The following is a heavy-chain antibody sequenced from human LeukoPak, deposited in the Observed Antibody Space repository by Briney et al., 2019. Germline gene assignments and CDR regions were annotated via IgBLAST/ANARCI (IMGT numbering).Heavy chain of an antibody. J-gene: IGHJ4*02. CDR3: ASSTYYYDSSGYYCDY. D-gene: IGHD3-22*01. CDR2: ISAYNGNT. Sequence: ASVKVSCKASGGTFSSYAISWVRQAPGQGLEWMGWISAYNGNTNYAQKLQGRVTMTTDTSTSTAYMELRSLRSDDTAVYYCASSTYYYDSSGYYCDYWGQGTLVTVSS. CDR1: GGTFSSYA. V-gene: IGHV1-18*01.